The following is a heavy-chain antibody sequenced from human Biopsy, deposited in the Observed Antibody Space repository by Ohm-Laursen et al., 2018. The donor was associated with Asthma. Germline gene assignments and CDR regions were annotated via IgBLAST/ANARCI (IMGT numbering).Heavy chain of an antibody. Sequence: SLRLSCAASGFTFSNYGMHWVRQAPGKGLDWVAVISFDGSNKNYTDSVKGRFTISRDNSRNTPHLQMNSLRAEDTAVYYCAKDVFPGWELRRGPDYWGQGTLVTVSA. J-gene: IGHJ4*02. D-gene: IGHD1-26*01. CDR2: ISFDGSNK. CDR3: AKDVFPGWELRRGPDY. V-gene: IGHV3-30*18. CDR1: GFTFSNYG.